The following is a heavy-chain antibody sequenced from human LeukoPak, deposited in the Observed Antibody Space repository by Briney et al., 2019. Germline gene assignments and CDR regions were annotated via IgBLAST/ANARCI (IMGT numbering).Heavy chain of an antibody. CDR1: GGSISSYY. CDR3: ARGKGSTMVRGVIIGWFDP. D-gene: IGHD3-10*01. CDR2: IYYSGST. J-gene: IGHJ5*02. Sequence: SETLSLTCTVSGGSISSYYWSWIRQPPGKGLEWIGYIYYSGSTNYNPSLKSRVTISVDTSKNQFSLKLSSVTAADTAVYYCARGKGSTMVRGVIIGWFDPWGQGTLVTVSS. V-gene: IGHV4-59*08.